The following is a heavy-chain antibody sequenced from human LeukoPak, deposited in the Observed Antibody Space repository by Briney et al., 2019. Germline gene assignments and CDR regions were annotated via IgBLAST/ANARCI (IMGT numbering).Heavy chain of an antibody. CDR1: DDSINNDRYF. D-gene: IGHD1-26*01. J-gene: IGHJ4*02. V-gene: IGHV4-39*07. Sequence: PSETLSLTCSISDDSINNDRYFWAWIRQPPGKGLEWIASINYSGRTYYNPSLNSRLIISVDTAKRQFSLKLTSVTAADTALYFCARDIDDVGALFDFWGQGTLVTVSS. CDR3: ARDIDDVGALFDF. CDR2: INYSGRT.